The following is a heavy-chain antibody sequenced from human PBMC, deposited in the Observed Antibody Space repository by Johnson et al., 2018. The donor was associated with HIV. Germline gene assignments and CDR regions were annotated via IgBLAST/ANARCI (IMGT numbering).Heavy chain of an antibody. Sequence: VQLVESGGGVVQPGGSLRLSCAASGFTFSSYDMHWVRQATGKGLEWVSAIGTAGDTYYPGSVKGRFTISRDKSKNTLYLEMNSLRAEDTAVYYCAKDGAMAVDIWGQGTMVTVSS. CDR2: IGTAGDT. CDR1: GFTFSSYD. J-gene: IGHJ3*02. V-gene: IGHV3-13*01. CDR3: AKDGAMAVDI. D-gene: IGHD2-2*01.